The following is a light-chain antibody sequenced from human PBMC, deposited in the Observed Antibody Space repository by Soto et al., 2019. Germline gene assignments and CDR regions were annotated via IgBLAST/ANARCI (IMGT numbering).Light chain of an antibody. Sequence: DIQMTQSPSTLSASVGDRVTISCRASQTISSRLAWYQQKPGKAPNLLIYKASSLKSGVPSRFSGSGSGTEFTLTISSLQPDDFATYYCQQYDTYWTFGQGTKVEIK. CDR2: KAS. CDR1: QTISSR. V-gene: IGKV1-5*03. J-gene: IGKJ1*01. CDR3: QQYDTYWT.